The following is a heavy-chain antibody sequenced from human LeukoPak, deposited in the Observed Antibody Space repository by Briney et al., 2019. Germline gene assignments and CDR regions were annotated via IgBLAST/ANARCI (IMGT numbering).Heavy chain of an antibody. CDR2: MNPNSGNT. CDR3: ARGVAYDSSGVGDY. Sequence: GASVKVSCXASGYTFTSCDINWVRQATGQGLGWMGWMNPNSGNTGYAQKFQGRVTITRNTSIGTAYMELSSLRSEDTAVYYCARGVAYDSSGVGDYWGQGALATVSS. CDR1: GYTFTSCD. J-gene: IGHJ4*02. D-gene: IGHD3-22*01. V-gene: IGHV1-8*03.